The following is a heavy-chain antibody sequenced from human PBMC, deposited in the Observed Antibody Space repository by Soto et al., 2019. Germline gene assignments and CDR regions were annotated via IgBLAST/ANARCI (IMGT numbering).Heavy chain of an antibody. J-gene: IGHJ4*02. CDR2: IIPILGIA. D-gene: IGHD3-10*01. Sequence: QVQLVQSGAEVKKPGSSVKVSCKASGGTFSSYTISWVRQAPGQGLEWMGRIIPILGIANYAQKFQGRVTXPXVKSTSTAYMELSSLRSEDTAVYYCASDHRGSGLDYWGQGTLVTVSS. CDR3: ASDHRGSGLDY. CDR1: GGTFSSYT. V-gene: IGHV1-69*02.